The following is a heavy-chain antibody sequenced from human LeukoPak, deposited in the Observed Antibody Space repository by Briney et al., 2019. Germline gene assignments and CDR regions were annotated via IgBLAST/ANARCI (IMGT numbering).Heavy chain of an antibody. CDR3: ARAPNRYCSSTSCSSNWFDP. CDR2: IYYSGST. V-gene: IGHV4-59*01. J-gene: IGHJ5*02. Sequence: PSETLSLTCTVSGGSISSYYWSWIRQPPGKGLEWIGYIYYSGSTNYNPSLKSRVTISVDTSKNQFSLKLSSVTAADTAVYYCARAPNRYCSSTSCSSNWFDPWGQGSLVTVSS. CDR1: GGSISSYY. D-gene: IGHD2-2*01.